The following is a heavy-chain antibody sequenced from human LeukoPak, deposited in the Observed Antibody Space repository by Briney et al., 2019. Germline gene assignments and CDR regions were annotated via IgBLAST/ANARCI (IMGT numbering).Heavy chain of an antibody. D-gene: IGHD6-13*01. J-gene: IGHJ4*02. CDR1: GGSFSGYY. V-gene: IGHV4-34*01. CDR2: INHSGST. Sequence: SETLSLTCAVYGGSFSGYYWSWIRQPPGKGLEWIGEINHSGSTNYNPSLKSRVTISVDTSKNQFSLKLSSVTAADTAVYYCARDVAAAGRGAFDYWGQRTLVTVSS. CDR3: ARDVAAAGRGAFDY.